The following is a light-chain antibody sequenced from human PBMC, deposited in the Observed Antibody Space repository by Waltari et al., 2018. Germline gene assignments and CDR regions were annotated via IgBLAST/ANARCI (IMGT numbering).Light chain of an antibody. J-gene: IGKJ4*01. CDR2: WAF. CDR3: QQSYSTLLT. CDR1: QSVLYSSNNMNY. Sequence: DIVMTQSPDSLAVSLGERATINCKSSQSVLYSSNNMNYVAWYQQKSGQPPKLLIYWAFTRESGVPDRFSGSGSGTDFTLTISSLQPEDFATYYCQQSYSTLLTFGGGTKVEIK. V-gene: IGKV4-1*01.